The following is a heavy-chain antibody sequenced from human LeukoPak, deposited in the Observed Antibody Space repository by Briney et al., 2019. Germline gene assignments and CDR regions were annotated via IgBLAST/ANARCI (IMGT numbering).Heavy chain of an antibody. D-gene: IGHD1-1*01. CDR3: ARDWTGTTSRWFDP. CDR2: IYYSGST. Sequence: PSETLSLTCTVSGGSISSSSYYWGWIRQPPGKGLEWIGSIYYSGSTYYNPSLKSRVTISVDTSKNQFSLKLSSVTAADTAVYYCARDWTGTTSRWFDPWGQGTLVTVSS. CDR1: GGSISSSSYY. J-gene: IGHJ5*02. V-gene: IGHV4-39*02.